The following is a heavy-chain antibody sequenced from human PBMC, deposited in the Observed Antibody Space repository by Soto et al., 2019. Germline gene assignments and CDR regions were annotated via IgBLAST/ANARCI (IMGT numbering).Heavy chain of an antibody. CDR3: ARESLLKSIPIYRYFYDAMDV. V-gene: IGHV3-7*03. J-gene: IGHJ6*01. D-gene: IGHD2-2*02. CDR1: GFIFSSSW. Sequence: EVQLVESGGGLVLPGGSPRLSCAASGFIFSSSWMTWVRQAPGKGLEWVANIKPDGSEVYYADSMKGRFTISRDNARNSLYLQMSSLRAEDTAVYYCARESLLKSIPIYRYFYDAMDVWGQGTTVIVSS. CDR2: IKPDGSEV.